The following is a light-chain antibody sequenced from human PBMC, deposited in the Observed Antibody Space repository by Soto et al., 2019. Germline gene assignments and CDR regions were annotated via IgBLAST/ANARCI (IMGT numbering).Light chain of an antibody. Sequence: DIHMTQSPSSLSSSGVDRVSMTCLASQSVSSYLNWYQQKPGKAPKLLIHATSTLQSGVPPRFSGSGSGTDFTLTISSLQPEDFATYYCQQSYLTLRTFGQGTKVDIK. J-gene: IGKJ1*01. CDR2: ATS. CDR1: QSVSSY. CDR3: QQSYLTLRT. V-gene: IGKV1-39*01.